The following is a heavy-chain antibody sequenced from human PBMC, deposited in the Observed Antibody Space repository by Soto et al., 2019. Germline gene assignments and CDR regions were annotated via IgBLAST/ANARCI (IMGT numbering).Heavy chain of an antibody. CDR1: GFTFSSYW. CDR3: AKEPVGPDWYFDL. CDR2: ISGSGIST. V-gene: IGHV3-23*01. Sequence: PGGSLRLSCAASGFTFSSYWMHWVRQAPGKGLVWVSGISGSGISTHYADSVKGRFTVSRDNSKNTLYLQMNSLRAEDTAVYNCAKEPVGPDWYFDLWGRGTLVTVSS. J-gene: IGHJ2*01.